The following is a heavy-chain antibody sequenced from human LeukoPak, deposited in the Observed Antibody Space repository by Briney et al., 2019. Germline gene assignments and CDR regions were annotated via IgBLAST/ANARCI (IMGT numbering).Heavy chain of an antibody. Sequence: GGSLRLSCAASGFTFSSYTMNWVRQPPGKGLEWVSSISSSSSYIYYADSVKGRFTISRDNAKNSLYLQMNSLRAEDTAVYYCASTTDILGYCSSTSCAFDYWGQGTLVTVSS. CDR1: GFTFSSYT. J-gene: IGHJ4*02. CDR2: ISSSSSYI. CDR3: ASTTDILGYCSSTSCAFDY. V-gene: IGHV3-21*01. D-gene: IGHD2-2*01.